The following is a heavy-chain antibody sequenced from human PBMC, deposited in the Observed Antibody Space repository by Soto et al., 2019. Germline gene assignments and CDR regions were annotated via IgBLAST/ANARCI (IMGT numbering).Heavy chain of an antibody. CDR2: IYWDDDK. Sequence: QITLNESGPTQVKPRQTLTLTCTFSGFSLTTSGVGVGWIRKSPEKAPEGLASIYWDDDKRYSPSLKSRLTITKDTSKNQVVLTMADLDPADTATYYCAHRVLRTVFGLVTTTAIYFDFWGQGTPVAVSS. D-gene: IGHD3-3*01. V-gene: IGHV2-5*02. J-gene: IGHJ4*02. CDR1: GFSLTTSGVG. CDR3: AHRVLRTVFGLVTTTAIYFDF.